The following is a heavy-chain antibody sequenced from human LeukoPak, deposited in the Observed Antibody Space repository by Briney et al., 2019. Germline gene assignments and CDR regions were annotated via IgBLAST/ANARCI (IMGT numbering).Heavy chain of an antibody. Sequence: KTGGSLRLPCAASGFTFSSYSMNWVRQAPGKGLEWVSSISSSSSYIYYADSVKGRFTISRDNAKNSLYLQMNSLRAEDTAVYYCARDRDYYYYMDVWGKGTTVTVSS. CDR3: ARDRDYYYYMDV. CDR1: GFTFSSYS. V-gene: IGHV3-21*01. CDR2: ISSSSSYI. D-gene: IGHD5-24*01. J-gene: IGHJ6*03.